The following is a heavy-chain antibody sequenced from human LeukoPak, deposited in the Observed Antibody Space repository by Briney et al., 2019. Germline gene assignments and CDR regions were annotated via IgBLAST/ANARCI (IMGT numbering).Heavy chain of an antibody. CDR2: INPNSGDT. Sequence: ASVKVSCKASGYTFTGYHMHWVRQAPGQGLEWMGWINPNSGDTNYAQKFQGWVTMTRDTSISTAYMELSRLRSDDTAVYYCARAPGYSYGSSFDYWGQGTLVTVSS. CDR1: GYTFTGYH. CDR3: ARAPGYSYGSSFDY. V-gene: IGHV1-2*04. D-gene: IGHD5-18*01. J-gene: IGHJ4*02.